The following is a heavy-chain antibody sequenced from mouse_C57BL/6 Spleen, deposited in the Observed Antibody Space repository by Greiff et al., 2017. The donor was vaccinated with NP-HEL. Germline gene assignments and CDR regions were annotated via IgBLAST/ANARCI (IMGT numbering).Heavy chain of an antibody. J-gene: IGHJ4*01. CDR2: IWTGGGT. CDR1: GFSLTSYA. V-gene: IGHV2-9-1*01. D-gene: IGHD3-3*01. CDR3: ARKGDVGYAMDY. Sequence: QVQLKASGPGLVAPSQSLSIPCTVSGFSLTSYAISWVRQPPGKGLEWLGVIWTGGGTKYNSALKSRLSISKDNSKSQVFLKMNSLQTDDPARYYCARKGDVGYAMDYWGQGTSVTVSS.